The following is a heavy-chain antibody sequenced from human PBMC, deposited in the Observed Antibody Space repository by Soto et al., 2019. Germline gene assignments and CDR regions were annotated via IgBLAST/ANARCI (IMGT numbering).Heavy chain of an antibody. CDR1: GFTLGSHR. CDR3: ATVFDL. CDR2: IDTDGGGT. V-gene: IGHV3-74*01. Sequence: DVQLVESGGGLVQPGGSLRVSCAASGFTLGSHRIHWVRQAPGKGLEWVSRIDTDGGGTSYADSVKGRFPISTDNAKNTVYLQMNGLRAEDTAVYYCATVFDLWGQGTLVTVSS. J-gene: IGHJ5*02.